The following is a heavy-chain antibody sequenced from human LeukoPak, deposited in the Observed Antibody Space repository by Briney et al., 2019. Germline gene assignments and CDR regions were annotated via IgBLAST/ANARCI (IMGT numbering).Heavy chain of an antibody. J-gene: IGHJ4*02. D-gene: IGHD4-17*01. CDR2: ISSSGSTI. V-gene: IGHV3-48*03. CDR3: ARDSFWGLTTETKYFDY. CDR1: GFTFSSYE. Sequence: PGGSLRLSCAASGFTFSSYEMNWVRQAPGKGLEWVSYISSSGSTIYYADSVKGRFTISRDNAKNSLYLQMNSLRAEDTAVYYCARDSFWGLTTETKYFDYWGQGTLVTVSS.